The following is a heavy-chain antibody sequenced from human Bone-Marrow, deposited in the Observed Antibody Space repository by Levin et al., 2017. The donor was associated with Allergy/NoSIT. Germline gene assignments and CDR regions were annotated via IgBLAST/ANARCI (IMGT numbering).Heavy chain of an antibody. V-gene: IGHV3-20*04. Sequence: TGESLKISCAASGFTFDDYGMSWVRQAPGKGLEWVSGINWNGGSTGYGDSVKGRFTISRDNAKNSLYLQMNSLRTEDTALYYCVRDPQAATTNWGQGTLVTVSS. CDR3: VRDPQAATTN. CDR2: INWNGGST. CDR1: GFTFDDYG. J-gene: IGHJ4*02. D-gene: IGHD1-7*01.